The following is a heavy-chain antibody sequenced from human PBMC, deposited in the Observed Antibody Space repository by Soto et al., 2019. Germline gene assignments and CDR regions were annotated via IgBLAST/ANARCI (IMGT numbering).Heavy chain of an antibody. D-gene: IGHD3-10*01. V-gene: IGHV3-11*01. J-gene: IGHJ5*02. CDR1: GFPFSDHY. Sequence: GGSPRLSFAASGFPFSDHYMSWIPPAPGKGLEWVSYISSSGSTIYYADSVKGRFTISRDNAKNSLYLQMNSLRAEDTAVYYCARVTYYASGSSINWFDPWGQGTLVTVSS. CDR2: ISSSGSTI. CDR3: ARVTYYASGSSINWFDP.